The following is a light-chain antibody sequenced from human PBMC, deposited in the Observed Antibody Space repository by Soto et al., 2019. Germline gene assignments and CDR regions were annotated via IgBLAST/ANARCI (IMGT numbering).Light chain of an antibody. V-gene: IGKV1-6*01. CDR3: LQDHDDSWT. Sequence: IQMTQSPSSLSASVGDRVTITCRASQSISSYLNWYQQKPGKAPKLLIYAASSLQSGVPSRFRGSRSGTEFTLTVSSLQPEDFATYYCLQDHDDSWTFGQGTKVDI. CDR1: QSISSY. J-gene: IGKJ1*01. CDR2: AAS.